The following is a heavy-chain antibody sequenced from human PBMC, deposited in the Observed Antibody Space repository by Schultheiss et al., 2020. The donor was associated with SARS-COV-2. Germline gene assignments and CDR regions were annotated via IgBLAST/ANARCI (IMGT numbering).Heavy chain of an antibody. D-gene: IGHD4-17*01. CDR3: AKRQTYYGAALDY. J-gene: IGHJ4*02. Sequence: GGSLRLSCAASGFTFSSYAMHWVRQAPGKGLEWVAVISYDGSNKYYADSVKGRFTISGDNSKNTLYLQMNSLRAEDTAVYYCAKRQTYYGAALDYWGQGTLVTVSS. CDR1: GFTFSSYA. CDR2: ISYDGSNK. V-gene: IGHV3-30-3*02.